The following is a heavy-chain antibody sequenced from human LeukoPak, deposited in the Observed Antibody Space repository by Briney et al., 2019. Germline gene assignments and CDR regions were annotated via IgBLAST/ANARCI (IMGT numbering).Heavy chain of an antibody. D-gene: IGHD2-15*01. V-gene: IGHV4-39*01. CDR1: GGSISSSDYY. J-gene: IGHJ5*02. CDR3: ARALGYCSGGSCTGGYNWFDP. Sequence: PSETLSLTCTVSGGSISSSDYYWGWIRQPPGKGLEWIGSIYYGGSTYYNPSLKSRVTISVDTSMNQFSLKLSFVTTADTAVYYCARALGYCSGGSCTGGYNWFDPWGQGTLVTVPS. CDR2: IYYGGST.